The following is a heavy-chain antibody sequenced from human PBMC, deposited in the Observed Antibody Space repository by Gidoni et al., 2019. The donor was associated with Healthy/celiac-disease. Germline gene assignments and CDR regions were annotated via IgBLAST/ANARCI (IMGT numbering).Heavy chain of an antibody. D-gene: IGHD4-17*01. V-gene: IGHV3-23*01. CDR1: GFTFSSYA. CDR2: ISGSGGST. J-gene: IGHJ2*01. Sequence: EVQLLESGGGLVQPGGSLRLSCAASGFTFSSYAMSWVRQAPGKGLEWVSAISGSGGSTYYADSVKGRFTISRDNSKNTLYLQMNSLRAEDTAVYYCAKKPVGDYPEPYWYFDLWGRGTLVTVSS. CDR3: AKKPVGDYPEPYWYFDL.